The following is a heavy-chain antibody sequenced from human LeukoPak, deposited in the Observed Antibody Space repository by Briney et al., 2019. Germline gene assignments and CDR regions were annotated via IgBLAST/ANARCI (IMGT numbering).Heavy chain of an antibody. J-gene: IGHJ4*02. CDR1: GYSFSSYW. V-gene: IGHV5-51*01. Sequence: GESLKISCKGSGYSFSSYWIGWVRQMPGKGLEWMGIIYPGDSDTRYSPSFQGQVTISADKSISTAYLQWSSLRSEDTAVYYCARGFHRLYGSGSYYNPEFDYWGQGTLVTVSS. CDR3: ARGFHRLYGSGSYYNPEFDY. CDR2: IYPGDSDT. D-gene: IGHD3-10*01.